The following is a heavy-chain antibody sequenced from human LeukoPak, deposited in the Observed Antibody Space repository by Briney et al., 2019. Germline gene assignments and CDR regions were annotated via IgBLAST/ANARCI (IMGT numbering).Heavy chain of an antibody. V-gene: IGHV4-34*01. CDR1: GGSFSGYY. J-gene: IGHJ4*02. CDR2: INHSGST. D-gene: IGHD4-23*01. CDR3: ARRLRYGDKYDY. Sequence: PSETLSLTCAVYGGSFSGYYWSWIRQPPGKGLEWIGEINHSGSTNYNPSLKSRVTISVDTSKNQFSLKLSSVTAADTAVYYCARRLRYGDKYDYWGQGTLVTVSS.